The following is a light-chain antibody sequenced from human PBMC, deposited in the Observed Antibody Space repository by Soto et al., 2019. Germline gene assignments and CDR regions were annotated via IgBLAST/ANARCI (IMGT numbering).Light chain of an antibody. CDR3: QQYYDWPLT. V-gene: IGKV3-15*01. Sequence: ETVMTQSPATLSVSPGERATLSCRASQSISINLAWYPQKPGQAPTLLIYDASPGATGVPARFSGSGSGTEFTLTISSLQSEDLAVYYRQQYYDWPLTFGGGTEVENK. CDR2: DAS. CDR1: QSISIN. J-gene: IGKJ4*01.